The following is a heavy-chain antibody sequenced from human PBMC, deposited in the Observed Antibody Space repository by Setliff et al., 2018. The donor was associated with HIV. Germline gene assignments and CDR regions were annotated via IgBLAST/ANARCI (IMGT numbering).Heavy chain of an antibody. CDR1: GGSISSSNYY. CDR2: FYYSGST. CDR3: ARHRDGGTYPLDY. D-gene: IGHD1-26*01. V-gene: IGHV4-39*01. J-gene: IGHJ4*02. Sequence: SETLSLTCAVSGGSISSSNYYWVWIRQPPGKELEWIGSFYYSGSTYYNPSLKSRVTISLDTSKNRFSLQLTSVTAADTAVYYCARHRDGGTYPLDYWGQGTLVTVSS.